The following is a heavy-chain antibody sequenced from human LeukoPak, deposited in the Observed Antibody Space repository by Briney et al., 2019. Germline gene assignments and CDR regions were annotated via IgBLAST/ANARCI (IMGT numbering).Heavy chain of an antibody. J-gene: IGHJ4*02. CDR2: IGTAGDT. Sequence: GGSLRLSCAASGFTFSSYDMHWVRQATGKGLEWVSAIGTAGDTYYPGSMKGRFTISRENAKNSLYLQMNSLRAGDTAVYYCARARAGSWGNYFDYWGQGTLVTVSS. D-gene: IGHD6-13*01. CDR1: GFTFSSYD. V-gene: IGHV3-13*01. CDR3: ARARAGSWGNYFDY.